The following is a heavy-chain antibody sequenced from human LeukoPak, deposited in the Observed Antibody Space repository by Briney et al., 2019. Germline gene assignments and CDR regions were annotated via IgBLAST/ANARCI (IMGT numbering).Heavy chain of an antibody. CDR3: ARPGAAAGFDY. D-gene: IGHD6-13*01. Sequence: SETLSLTCAVYGGSFSGYYWSWIRQPPGKGLEWIGEINHSGSTNYNPSLKSRVTISVDTSKNQFSLKLSSVTAADTAVYYCARPGAAAGFDYWGRGTLVTVSS. CDR2: INHSGST. V-gene: IGHV4-34*01. J-gene: IGHJ4*02. CDR1: GGSFSGYY.